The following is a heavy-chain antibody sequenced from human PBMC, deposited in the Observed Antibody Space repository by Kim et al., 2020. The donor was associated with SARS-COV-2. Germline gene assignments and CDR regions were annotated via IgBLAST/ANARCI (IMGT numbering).Heavy chain of an antibody. CDR1: GYTFTSYG. V-gene: IGHV1-18*01. J-gene: IGHJ4*02. Sequence: ASVKVSCKASGYTFTSYGISWVRQAPGQGLEWMGWISAYNGNTNYAQKLQGRVTMTTDTSTSTAYMELRSLRSDDTAVYYCARVAERYCSGGSCSFDYWGQGTLVTVSS. CDR3: ARVAERYCSGGSCSFDY. CDR2: ISAYNGNT. D-gene: IGHD2-15*01.